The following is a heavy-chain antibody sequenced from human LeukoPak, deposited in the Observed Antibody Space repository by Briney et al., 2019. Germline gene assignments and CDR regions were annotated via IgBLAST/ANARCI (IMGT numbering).Heavy chain of an antibody. CDR2: ISNSGST. D-gene: IGHD2-15*01. CDR1: GGAITSHY. Sequence: SETLSLTCTVSGGAITSHYWTWIRQSPVKGLEWIGDISNSGSTSYNPSLKSRVTISIDTSKSQFSLKLTSVTAADTAVYYCGRDALVGHFSYYYMGVWGKGTTVTVSS. V-gene: IGHV4-59*11. CDR3: GRDALVGHFSYYYMGV. J-gene: IGHJ6*03.